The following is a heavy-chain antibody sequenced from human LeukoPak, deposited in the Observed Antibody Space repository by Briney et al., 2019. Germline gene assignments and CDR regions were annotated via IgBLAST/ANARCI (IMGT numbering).Heavy chain of an antibody. V-gene: IGHV4-30-4*08. CDR2: TYYSGST. D-gene: IGHD2-2*01. CDR3: ARVKEYCSSTSCSKNFDY. Sequence: PSQTLSLTCTVSGGSISSGDYYWSWIRQPPGKGLEWIGYTYYSGSTYYNPSLKSRVTISVDTSKNQFSLKLSSVTAADTAVYYCARVKEYCSSTSCSKNFDYWGQGTLVTVSS. CDR1: GGSISSGDYY. J-gene: IGHJ4*02.